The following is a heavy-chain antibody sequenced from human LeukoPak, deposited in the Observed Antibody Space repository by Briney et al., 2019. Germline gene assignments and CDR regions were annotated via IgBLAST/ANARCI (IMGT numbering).Heavy chain of an antibody. V-gene: IGHV3-7*04. J-gene: IGHJ5*02. Sequence: GISLRLSCAASGVTLSPYGMHWVRQAPGKGLEWVAAIKGDESEIYYVDSVKGRFTISRDNTKNSLYLQMNNLRAEDTAVFYCARDVSWGQGTLVTVSS. CDR1: GVTLSPYG. CDR2: IKGDESEI. D-gene: IGHD5/OR15-5a*01. CDR3: ARDVS.